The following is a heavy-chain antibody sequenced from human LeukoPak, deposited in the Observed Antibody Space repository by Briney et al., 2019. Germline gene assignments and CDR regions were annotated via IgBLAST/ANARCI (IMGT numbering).Heavy chain of an antibody. V-gene: IGHV3-23*01. Sequence: PGGSLRLSCAASGFTFSSYAMSWVRQAPGKGLEWASAISGSGGSTYYADSVKGRFTISRDNSKNTLYLQMNSLRAEDTAVYYCAKELSLYQGFWSGVKGAFDIWGQGTMVTVSS. CDR1: GFTFSSYA. D-gene: IGHD3-3*01. J-gene: IGHJ3*02. CDR3: AKELSLYQGFWSGVKGAFDI. CDR2: ISGSGGST.